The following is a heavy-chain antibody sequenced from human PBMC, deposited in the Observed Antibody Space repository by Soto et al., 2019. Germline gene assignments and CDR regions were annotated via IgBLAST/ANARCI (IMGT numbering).Heavy chain of an antibody. CDR1: GFTVSSNY. CDR3: ARDLRTFETSDAFDI. Sequence: ESGGGLVQPGGSLRLSCAASGFTVSSNYMSWVRQAPGKGLEWVSVIYGAGSTYYADSVKGRFTISRDNSKNTLYLQMNSLRAEDTAVYYCARDLRTFETSDAFDIWGRGTMVTVSS. J-gene: IGHJ3*02. D-gene: IGHD3-10*01. CDR2: IYGAGST. V-gene: IGHV3-66*01.